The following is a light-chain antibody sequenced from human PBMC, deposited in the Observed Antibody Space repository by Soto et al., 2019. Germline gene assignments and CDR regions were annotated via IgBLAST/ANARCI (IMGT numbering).Light chain of an antibody. V-gene: IGKV1-33*01. CDR2: DAS. CDR1: QNINNY. Sequence: DIQMTQSPSSLSASVGDRVTITCQASQNINNYLNWYQQKPGRAPKLLIYDASNLEAGVPSRFTGSGSGTDFTFTISRLHPEDIATYFCQQYESLPTFGQGTRLEIK. J-gene: IGKJ5*01. CDR3: QQYESLPT.